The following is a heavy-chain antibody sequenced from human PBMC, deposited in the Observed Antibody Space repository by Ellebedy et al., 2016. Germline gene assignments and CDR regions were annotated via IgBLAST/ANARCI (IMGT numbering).Heavy chain of an antibody. Sequence: ASVKVSCKASGYTFTSYAMNWVRQAPGQGLEWMGWINTNTGNPTYAQGFTGRFVFSLDTSVSTTYLQISSLKAEDTAVYYCARDLYGDYVFDTQYYYYGMDVWGQGTTVTVSS. J-gene: IGHJ6*02. CDR2: INTNTGNP. D-gene: IGHD4-17*01. V-gene: IGHV7-4-1*02. CDR3: ARDLYGDYVFDTQYYYYGMDV. CDR1: GYTFTSYA.